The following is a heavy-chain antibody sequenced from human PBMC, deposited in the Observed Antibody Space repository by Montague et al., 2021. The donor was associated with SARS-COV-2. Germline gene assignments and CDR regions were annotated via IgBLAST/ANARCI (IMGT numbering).Heavy chain of an antibody. Sequence: TLSLICTVSGGSISSGGYYWSWVRQPPGKGLDWIGYIFYRGGTYYNPSLKSRVSMSVDTSKIQFSLNLTSVTAADTAVYYCARANYYVMTSKAYAMDVWGQGTTVTVSS. D-gene: IGHD3-16*01. CDR2: IFYRGGT. V-gene: IGHV4-31*03. J-gene: IGHJ6*02. CDR3: ARANYYVMTSKAYAMDV. CDR1: GGSISSGGYY.